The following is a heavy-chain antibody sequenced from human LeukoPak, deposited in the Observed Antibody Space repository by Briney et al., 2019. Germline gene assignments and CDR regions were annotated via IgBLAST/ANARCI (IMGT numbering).Heavy chain of an antibody. J-gene: IGHJ1*01. V-gene: IGHV3-20*04. CDR3: ARDRRYYYDSSGYPEYFQH. Sequence: GGFLRLSCAASGFTFDDYGMSWVRQAPGKGLQWVSGINWNGGSTGYADSVKGRFTISRDNAKNSLYLQMNSLRAEDTALYYCARDRRYYYDSSGYPEYFQHWGQGTLVTVSS. CDR1: GFTFDDYG. CDR2: INWNGGST. D-gene: IGHD3-22*01.